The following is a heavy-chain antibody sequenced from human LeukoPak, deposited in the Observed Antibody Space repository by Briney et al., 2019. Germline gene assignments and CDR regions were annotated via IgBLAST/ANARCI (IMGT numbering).Heavy chain of an antibody. Sequence: GGSLRLSCAVSGFIVSNYYMNWVRQAPGKGLECVSVIYNGGATYYADSVKGRFTISRDNSKNTLYLQMNSLRAEDTAVYFCAREYASGTFDWGQGTLVTVSS. CDR3: AREYASGTFD. CDR1: GFIVSNYY. CDR2: IYNGGAT. J-gene: IGHJ4*02. V-gene: IGHV3-53*01. D-gene: IGHD2-2*01.